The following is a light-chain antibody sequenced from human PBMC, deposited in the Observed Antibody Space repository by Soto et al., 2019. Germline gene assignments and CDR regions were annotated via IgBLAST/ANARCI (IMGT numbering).Light chain of an antibody. CDR2: GAS. CDR3: QQYNNWPPYT. J-gene: IGKJ2*01. CDR1: QSVSSN. V-gene: IGKV3-15*01. Sequence: EIVMTQSPATLSVSPGERATLSCRASQSVSSNLAWYQQKPGQAPRLLIYGASTRATGIPARFSGSGSGTAFTLTISSLQSEDFAVYYCQQYNNWPPYTFGQGTKLDIK.